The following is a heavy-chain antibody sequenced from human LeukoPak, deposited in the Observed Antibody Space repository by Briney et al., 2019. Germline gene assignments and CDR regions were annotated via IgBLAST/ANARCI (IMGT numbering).Heavy chain of an antibody. CDR2: ISGSGDST. CDR1: GFTYSSYA. Sequence: GGSLRLSCAASGFTYSSYAMSWVRQAPGKGLEWVSAISGSGDSTYYGDSVKGRFTISRDNSKNTLYLQMNSLRAEDTAVYYCAKTRPLDSSSWSHGDYWGQGTLVTVSS. D-gene: IGHD6-13*01. CDR3: AKTRPLDSSSWSHGDY. V-gene: IGHV3-23*01. J-gene: IGHJ4*02.